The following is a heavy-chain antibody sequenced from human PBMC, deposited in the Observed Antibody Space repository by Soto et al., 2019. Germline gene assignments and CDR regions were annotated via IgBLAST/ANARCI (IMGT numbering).Heavy chain of an antibody. CDR2: ISGTGATT. J-gene: IGHJ6*02. CDR1: GFTFRNFA. Sequence: PGGSLRLSCVASGFTFRNFAMIWVRQAPGKGLEWVSGISGTGATTYSADSVKGRFTISRDNSGNTLHLQMNSLRAEDTAVYYCAKGKDCTRSSCYPGDYYYGLDVWGQGTTVTVSS. V-gene: IGHV3-23*01. D-gene: IGHD2-2*01. CDR3: AKGKDCTRSSCYPGDYYYGLDV.